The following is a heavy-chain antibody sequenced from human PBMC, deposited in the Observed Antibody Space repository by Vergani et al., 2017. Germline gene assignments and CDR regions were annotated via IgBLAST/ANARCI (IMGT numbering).Heavy chain of an antibody. Sequence: QVQLVESGGGVVQPGRSLRLSCAASGFTFSSYAMHWVRQAPGKGLEWVAVISYDGSNKYYADSVKGRFTISRDNSKNTLYLQMNSLRAEDTAVYYCARDLLGHPNWGQGTLVTVSS. J-gene: IGHJ4*02. V-gene: IGHV3-30*01. CDR2: ISYDGSNK. CDR3: ARDLLGHPN. CDR1: GFTFSSYA.